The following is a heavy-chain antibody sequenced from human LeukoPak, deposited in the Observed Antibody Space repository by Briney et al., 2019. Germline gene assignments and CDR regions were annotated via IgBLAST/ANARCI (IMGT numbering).Heavy chain of an antibody. CDR3: ARNFDI. Sequence: GGSLRLSCAASGFTFDDYAMHWVRQAPGKGLEWVSGISWNSGSIGYADSVKGRFTISRDNAKNSLYLQMNSLRAEDTALYYCARNFDIWGQGTMVTVSS. CDR1: GFTFDDYA. V-gene: IGHV3-9*01. CDR2: ISWNSGSI. J-gene: IGHJ3*02.